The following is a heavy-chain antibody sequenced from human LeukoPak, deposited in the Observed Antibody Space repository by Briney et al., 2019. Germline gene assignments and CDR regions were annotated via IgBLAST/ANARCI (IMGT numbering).Heavy chain of an antibody. V-gene: IGHV1-2*02. CDR2: INPNNGGP. CDR3: ARHPIAAGGAYNWFDP. Sequence: ASVQVSCKASGYTFTDYYIHWVRQAPGQGLEWVAWINPNNGGPNYAQKFQGRVTVTRDTSINTAYLQWISLKASDTAMYYCARHPIAAGGAYNWFDPWGQGTLVTVSS. D-gene: IGHD6-13*01. CDR1: GYTFTDYY. J-gene: IGHJ5*02.